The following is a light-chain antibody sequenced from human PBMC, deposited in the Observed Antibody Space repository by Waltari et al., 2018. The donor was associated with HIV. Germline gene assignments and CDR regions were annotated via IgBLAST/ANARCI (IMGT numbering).Light chain of an antibody. CDR3: QQYYDSLMYT. CDR2: GAS. J-gene: IGKJ2*01. CDR1: QGISNS. Sequence: DIQMTKSPSSLSASVGDRVTITCRASQGISNSLAWYQQKPGKAPKLLLYGASRLQTGVPSRFSGSGSGTDFALTISRLQPEDFATYYCQQYYDSLMYTFGQGTKLEIK. V-gene: IGKV1-NL1*01.